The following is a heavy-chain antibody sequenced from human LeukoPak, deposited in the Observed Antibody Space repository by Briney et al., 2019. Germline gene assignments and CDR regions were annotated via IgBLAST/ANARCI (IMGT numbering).Heavy chain of an antibody. CDR3: ARGPSYDILTGTNWFDP. CDR1: GFTFSSYS. J-gene: IGHJ5*02. V-gene: IGHV3-21*01. D-gene: IGHD3-9*01. CDR2: ISSSSSYI. Sequence: GGSLRLSCAPSGFTFSSYSMNWVRQAPGKGLERVSSISSSSSYIYYADSVKGRFTISRDNAKNSLYLQMNSLRAEDTAVYYCARGPSYDILTGTNWFDPWGQGTLVTVSS.